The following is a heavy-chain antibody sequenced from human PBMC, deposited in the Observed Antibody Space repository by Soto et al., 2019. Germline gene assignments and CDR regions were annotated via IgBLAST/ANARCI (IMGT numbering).Heavy chain of an antibody. V-gene: IGHV1-69*13. Sequence: GASVKVSCKASGVTFSTSSFVWVRQGPGQGLEWMGGIIPIFSKTNVAQKFQGRITFTADESTRTAYMELSSLRSEDTAIYYCARDVVRSTGGDSWGQGPLVTVSS. CDR2: IIPIFSKT. CDR3: ARDVVRSTGGDS. J-gene: IGHJ4*02. D-gene: IGHD7-27*01. CDR1: GVTFSTSS.